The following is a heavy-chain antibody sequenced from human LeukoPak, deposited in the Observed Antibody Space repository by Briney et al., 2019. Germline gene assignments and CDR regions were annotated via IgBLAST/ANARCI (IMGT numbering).Heavy chain of an antibody. CDR1: GGSISSGDYY. CDR3: AGRDCSSTSCYQRYYYYMDV. J-gene: IGHJ6*03. V-gene: IGHV4-61*08. Sequence: PSETLSLTCTVSGGSISSGDYYWSWIRQPPGKGLEWIGYIYYSGSTNYNPSLKSRVTISVDTSKNQFSLKLSSVTAADTAVYYCAGRDCSSTSCYQRYYYYMDVWGKGTTVTVSS. D-gene: IGHD2-2*01. CDR2: IYYSGST.